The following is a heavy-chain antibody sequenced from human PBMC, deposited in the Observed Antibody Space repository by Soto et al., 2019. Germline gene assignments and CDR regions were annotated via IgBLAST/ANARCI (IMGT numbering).Heavy chain of an antibody. CDR3: ARVGGVAARTFDY. CDR1: GGSISPFY. D-gene: IGHD2-15*01. CDR2: LYFSGNT. V-gene: IGHV4-59*01. Sequence: SETLSLTCTVSGGSISPFYWSWVRQPPGKGLEWIGYLYFSGNTNYNPSLKSRVTISVDASKNQVSLRLTSVTAADTAVYYCARVGGVAARTFDYWGQGTVVTVSS. J-gene: IGHJ4*02.